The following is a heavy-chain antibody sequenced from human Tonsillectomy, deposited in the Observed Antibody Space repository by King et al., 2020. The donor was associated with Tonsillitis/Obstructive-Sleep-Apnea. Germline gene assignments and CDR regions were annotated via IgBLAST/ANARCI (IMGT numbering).Heavy chain of an antibody. V-gene: IGHV3-30*18. CDR2: ISYDGSDK. J-gene: IGHJ6*02. CDR3: AKDDSSDWYGPHYSYGMDV. D-gene: IGHD6-19*01. CDR1: GFTFSNYV. Sequence: VQLVESGGGVVQPGRSLRLSCAASGFTFSNYVMHWVRQAPGKGLEWVALISYDGSDKYYADYVKGRFTISRDNYKNTLYMQMNRLRAEDTAVYYCAKDDSSDWYGPHYSYGMDVWGQGTTVTVSS.